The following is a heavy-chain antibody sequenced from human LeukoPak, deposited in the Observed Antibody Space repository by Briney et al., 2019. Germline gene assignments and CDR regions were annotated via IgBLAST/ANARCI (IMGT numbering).Heavy chain of an antibody. CDR2: IYTSGST. J-gene: IGHJ4*02. CDR1: GGSISSGSYY. D-gene: IGHD1-26*01. CDR3: ARYSGSYKTIDY. Sequence: SETLSLTCTVSGGSISSGSYYWSWIRQPAGKGLEWIGRIYTSGSTNYNPSLKSRVTISVDTSKNQFSLKLSYVTAADTAVYYCARYSGSYKTIDYWGQGTLVTVSS. V-gene: IGHV4-61*02.